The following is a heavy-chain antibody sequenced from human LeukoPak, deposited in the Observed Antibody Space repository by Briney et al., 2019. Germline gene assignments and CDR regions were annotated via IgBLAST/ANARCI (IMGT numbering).Heavy chain of an antibody. CDR2: IYYSGST. D-gene: IGHD5-12*01. V-gene: IGHV4-39*01. CDR1: GGSISSSSYY. CDR3: ARHVGYSGYDYIDY. Sequence: SETLSLTCTVSGGSISSSSYYRGWIRQPPGKGLEWIGSIYYSGSTYYNPSLKSRVTISVDTSKNQFSLKLSSVTAADTAVYYCARHVGYSGYDYIDYWGQGTLVTVSS. J-gene: IGHJ4*02.